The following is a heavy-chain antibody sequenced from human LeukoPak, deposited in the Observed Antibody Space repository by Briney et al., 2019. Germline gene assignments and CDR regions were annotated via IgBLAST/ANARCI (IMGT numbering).Heavy chain of an antibody. Sequence: GGPLRLSCAASGFTFSRSAVHWVRQAPGKGLEWVAVISHDGSNTDYTDSVKGRFTISRDNSKNTLYLQMNSLRAEDTAVYYCAKEMKPWMHFDYWGQGTLVTVSS. CDR3: AKEMKPWMHFDY. D-gene: IGHD5-12*01. CDR2: ISHDGSNT. J-gene: IGHJ4*02. CDR1: GFTFSRSA. V-gene: IGHV3-30*18.